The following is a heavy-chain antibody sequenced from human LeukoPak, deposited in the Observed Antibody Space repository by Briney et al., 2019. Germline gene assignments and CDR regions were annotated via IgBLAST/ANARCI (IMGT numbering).Heavy chain of an antibody. Sequence: GASVKVSCKASGYTFTSYGISWVRQAPGQGLEWMGWISAYNGNTNYAQKLQGRVTMTTDTSTSTAYMELRSLRSDDTAVYYCARRGIDLGSGWYEGYFEYWGQGTLVTVSS. CDR3: ARRGIDLGSGWYEGYFEY. CDR1: GYTFTSYG. V-gene: IGHV1-18*01. CDR2: ISAYNGNT. J-gene: IGHJ4*02. D-gene: IGHD6-19*01.